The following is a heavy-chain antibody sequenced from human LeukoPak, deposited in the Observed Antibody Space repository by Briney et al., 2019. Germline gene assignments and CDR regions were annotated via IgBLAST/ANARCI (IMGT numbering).Heavy chain of an antibody. V-gene: IGHV4-34*01. CDR1: GGSFSGYY. J-gene: IGHJ4*02. Sequence: KPSETLSLTCAVYGGSFSGYYWSWIRQPPGKGLEWIGEINLSGSTNYNPSLKSRVTISVDTSKNQFSLKLSSVTAADTAVYYCARGQRQGIVVVPAAIRSFDYWGQGTLVTVSS. CDR3: ARGQRQGIVVVPAAIRSFDY. D-gene: IGHD2-2*02. CDR2: INLSGST.